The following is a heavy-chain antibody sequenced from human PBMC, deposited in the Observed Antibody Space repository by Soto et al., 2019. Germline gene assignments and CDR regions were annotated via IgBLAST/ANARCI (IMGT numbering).Heavy chain of an antibody. CDR2: IYYSGST. J-gene: IGHJ3*02. CDR3: ARGAYSYGSVDAFDI. CDR1: GGSISSCDYY. V-gene: IGHV4-30-4*01. Sequence: QVQLQESGPGLVKPSQTLSLTCTVSGGSISSCDYYWSWIRQPPGNGLEWIGYIYYSGSTYYNPSLKSLVTISVDTSKNQFSLKLSSVTAADTAVYYCARGAYSYGSVDAFDIWGQGTMVTVSS. D-gene: IGHD5-18*01.